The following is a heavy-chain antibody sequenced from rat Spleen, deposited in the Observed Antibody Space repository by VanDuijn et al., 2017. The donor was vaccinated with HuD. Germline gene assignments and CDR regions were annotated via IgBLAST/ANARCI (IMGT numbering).Heavy chain of an antibody. J-gene: IGHJ3*01. V-gene: IGHV5-19*01. CDR1: GVTFSNYG. D-gene: IGHD1-4*01. CDR2: VSPSGGST. CDR3: TSHGARVSRFAY. Sequence: EVPLVESGGGLVQPGRSPQLSCAVSGVTFSNYGPHWIRQAPTKSLEWVASVSPSGGSTYYRDSVKGRFTISRDNAKSTLYLQMDSLRSEDTATYYCTSHGARVSRFAYWGQGTLVTVSS.